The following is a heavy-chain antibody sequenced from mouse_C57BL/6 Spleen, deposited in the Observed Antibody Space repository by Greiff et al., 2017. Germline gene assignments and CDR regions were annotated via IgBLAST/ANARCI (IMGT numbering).Heavy chain of an antibody. V-gene: IGHV2-2*01. Sequence: QVQLQQSGPGLVQPSQSLSITCTVSGFSLTSYGVHWVRQSPGKGLEWLGVIWSGGSTDYNAAFISRLSISKDNSKSQVFFKMNSLQADDTAIYYCARKSNYGAMDYWGQGTSVTVSS. D-gene: IGHD2-5*01. CDR3: ARKSNYGAMDY. CDR2: IWSGGST. CDR1: GFSLTSYG. J-gene: IGHJ4*01.